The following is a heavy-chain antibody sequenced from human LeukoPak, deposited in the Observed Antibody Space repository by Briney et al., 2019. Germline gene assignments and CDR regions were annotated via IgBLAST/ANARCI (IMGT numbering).Heavy chain of an antibody. V-gene: IGHV1-24*01. CDR1: GYTLTELS. CDR3: ATDFTPHYYYGMDV. Sequence: ASVKVSCKVSGYTLTELSMHWVRQAPGKGLEWMGGFDPEDGETIYAQKFQGRVTMTEDTSTDTAYMELSSLRSEDTAVYYCATDFTPHYYYGMDVWGQGTTVTVSS. J-gene: IGHJ6*02. CDR2: FDPEDGET.